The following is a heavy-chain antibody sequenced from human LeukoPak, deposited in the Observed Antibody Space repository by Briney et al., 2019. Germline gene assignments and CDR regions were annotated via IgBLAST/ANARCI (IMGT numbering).Heavy chain of an antibody. Sequence: RSETLSLTCAVYGGSFSGYYWSWIRQPPGKGLEWIGEINHSGSTNYNPSLKSRVTISVDTSKNQFSLKLSSVTAADTAVYYCARDLTIFGVARFDPWGQGTLVTVSS. CDR3: ARDLTIFGVARFDP. V-gene: IGHV4-34*01. CDR1: GGSFSGYY. D-gene: IGHD3-3*01. J-gene: IGHJ5*02. CDR2: INHSGST.